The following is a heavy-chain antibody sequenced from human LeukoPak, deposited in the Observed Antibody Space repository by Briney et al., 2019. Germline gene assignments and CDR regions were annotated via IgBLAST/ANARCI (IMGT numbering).Heavy chain of an antibody. CDR2: ISGSGTST. V-gene: IGHV3-23*01. D-gene: IGHD2-15*01. CDR1: GFTVSTYA. J-gene: IGHJ4*02. CDR3: AKDRAGGYCSGGSCYVFDY. Sequence: GESLRLSCAAPGFTVSTYAMSWVRQAPGKGLEWVSAISGSGTSTYYADSVKGRFTISSDFSMNTLYLQMNSLRAEDTDLYFCAKDRAGGYCSGGSCYVFDYWGQGTLVTVSS.